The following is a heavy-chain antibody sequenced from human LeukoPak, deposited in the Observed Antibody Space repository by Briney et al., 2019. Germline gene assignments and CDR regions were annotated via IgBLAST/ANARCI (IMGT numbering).Heavy chain of an antibody. CDR1: GGSISGYF. J-gene: IGHJ4*02. CDR3: ARGRFYGFSGDS. V-gene: IGHV4-4*09. CDR2: IHTIET. D-gene: IGHD2/OR15-2a*01. Sequence: PSETLSLTCTISGGSISGYFGTWIRQASGKGLEWIGYIHTIETKYNPSLQSRVSMSIDTSKNQFSLNLNSVTAADTAVYYCARGRFYGFSGDSWGQGTLVTVSS.